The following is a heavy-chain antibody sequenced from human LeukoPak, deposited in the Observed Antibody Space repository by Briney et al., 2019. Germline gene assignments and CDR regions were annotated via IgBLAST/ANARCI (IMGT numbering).Heavy chain of an antibody. CDR3: ASYSIAVAAPDY. J-gene: IGHJ4*02. CDR2: IKEDGSEK. CDR1: GFSFSNYW. D-gene: IGHD6-19*01. Sequence: TGGSLRLSCVVSGFSFSNYWMTWVRQAPGKGLEWVANIKEDGSEKYYVDSVKGRFTISRDNAKNSLYLQMNSLRAEDTAVYYCASYSIAVAAPDYWGQGTLVTVSS. V-gene: IGHV3-7*05.